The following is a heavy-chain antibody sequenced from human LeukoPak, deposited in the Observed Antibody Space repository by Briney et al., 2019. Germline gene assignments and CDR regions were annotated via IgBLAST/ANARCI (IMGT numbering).Heavy chain of an antibody. CDR1: GYTFTGYY. V-gene: IGHV1-69*02. J-gene: IGHJ4*02. Sequence: ASVKVSCKASGYTFTGYYMHWVRQAPGQGLEWMGRIIPIFGIANYAQKFQGRVTITADKSTSTAYMELSSLRSEDTAVYYCANIEYSSSSVGYWGQGTLVTVSS. CDR2: IIPIFGIA. D-gene: IGHD6-6*01. CDR3: ANIEYSSSSVGY.